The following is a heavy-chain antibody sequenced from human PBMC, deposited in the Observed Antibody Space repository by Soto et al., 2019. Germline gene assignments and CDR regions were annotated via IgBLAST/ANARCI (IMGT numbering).Heavy chain of an antibody. CDR1: GYTFTSYD. D-gene: IGHD2-2*01. J-gene: IGHJ4*02. CDR3: ARSYEYCSSTSCSRGTDY. CDR2: MNPNSGNT. Sequence: QVQLVQSGAEVKKPGASVKVSCKASGYTFTSYDINWVRQATGQGLEWMGWMNPNSGNTGYAQKFQGRVTMTRNTSISTDYMELSSLRSEDTAVYYCARSYEYCSSTSCSRGTDYWGQGTLVTVSS. V-gene: IGHV1-8*01.